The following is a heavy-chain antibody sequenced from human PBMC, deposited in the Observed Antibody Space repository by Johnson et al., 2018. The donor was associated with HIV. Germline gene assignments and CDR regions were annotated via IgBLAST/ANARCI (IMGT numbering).Heavy chain of an antibody. J-gene: IGHJ3*02. Sequence: VQLVESGGGVLRPGGSLRLSCAASGFTFSSYAMSWVHQAPGKGLEWVSAISGSGGSTYYADSVKGRFTISRDNSKNTLYLQMNSLRAEDTAVYYCAGGEQLVHLGAFDIWGQGTMVTVSS. CDR3: AGGEQLVHLGAFDI. CDR1: GFTFSSYA. D-gene: IGHD6-13*01. CDR2: ISGSGGST. V-gene: IGHV3-23*04.